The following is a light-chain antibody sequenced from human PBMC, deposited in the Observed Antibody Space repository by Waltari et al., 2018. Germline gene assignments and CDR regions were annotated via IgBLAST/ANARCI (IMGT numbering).Light chain of an antibody. CDR2: EGS. J-gene: IGLJ2*01. CDR3: CSYAGSSTVVV. CDR1: SSDVGSYNL. V-gene: IGLV2-23*03. Sequence: QSALTQPASVSGSPGQSITISCTGTSSDVGSYNLVSWYQQHPGKAPKLMFYEGSKRPPGVARRCAGAKSGNAASVTISGRQAEDEADYCCCSYAGSSTVVVFGGGTKLTVL.